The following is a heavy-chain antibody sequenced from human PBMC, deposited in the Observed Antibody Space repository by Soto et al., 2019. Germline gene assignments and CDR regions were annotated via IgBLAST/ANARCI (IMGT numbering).Heavy chain of an antibody. D-gene: IGHD2-15*01. J-gene: IGHJ4*02. CDR1: GGSFSGYY. CDR3: ARGGYCSGGSCYNKLFDY. CDR2: INHSGST. Sequence: SETLSLTCAVYGGSFSGYYWSWIRQPPGKGLEWIGEINHSGSTNYNPSLKSRVTISVDTSKNQFSLKLSSVTAADTAVYYCARGGYCSGGSCYNKLFDYWGQGTLVTVSS. V-gene: IGHV4-34*01.